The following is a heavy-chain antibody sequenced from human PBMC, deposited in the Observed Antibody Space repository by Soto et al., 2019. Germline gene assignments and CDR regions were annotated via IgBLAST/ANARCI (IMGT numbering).Heavy chain of an antibody. J-gene: IGHJ4*02. CDR1: GSTFTSYG. CDR2: ISAYNGNT. D-gene: IGHD3-22*01. CDR3: ARCDSSGYYYYFDY. Sequence: ASVKVSCKISGSTFTSYGICRVRQAPGQGLEWMGWISAYNGNTNYSQKLQGRVTMTKDTSTSTAYMELRSLRSDDTAVYYCARCDSSGYYYYFDYWGQGTLVTVSS. V-gene: IGHV1-18*04.